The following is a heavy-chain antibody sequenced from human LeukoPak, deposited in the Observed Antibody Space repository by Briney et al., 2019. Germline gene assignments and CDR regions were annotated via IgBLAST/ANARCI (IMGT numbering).Heavy chain of an antibody. J-gene: IGHJ3*02. Sequence: ASVKVSCKVSGYTLTELSMHWVRRAPGKGLEWMGDFNPEDGETIYAQKFQGRVTMTDDTSTDTAYMELRSLRSEDTAVYYCAIGGQLLYGFGIWGQGTLVTVSS. CDR3: AIGGQLLYGFGI. V-gene: IGHV1-24*01. CDR2: FNPEDGET. CDR1: GYTLTELS. D-gene: IGHD2-2*01.